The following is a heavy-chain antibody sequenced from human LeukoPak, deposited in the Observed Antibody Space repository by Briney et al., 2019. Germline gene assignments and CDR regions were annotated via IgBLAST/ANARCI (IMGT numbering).Heavy chain of an antibody. CDR2: INHSGST. CDR3: ARGGSGSYYSAFDI. Sequence: GTLRLSCAASGFTFSSYGMSWVRQAPGKGLEWIGEINHSGSTNYNPSLKSRVTISVDTSKNQFSLKLSSVTAADTAVYYCARGGSGSYYSAFDIWGQGTMVTVSS. J-gene: IGHJ3*02. CDR1: GFTFSSYG. D-gene: IGHD1-26*01. V-gene: IGHV4-34*01.